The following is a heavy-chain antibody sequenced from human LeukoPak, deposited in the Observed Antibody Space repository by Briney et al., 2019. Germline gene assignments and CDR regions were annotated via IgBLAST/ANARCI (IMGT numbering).Heavy chain of an antibody. CDR1: GYTFTSYD. CDR2: MNPNSGNT. CDR3: ARGRIRYFVAAPDV. D-gene: IGHD3-9*01. J-gene: IGHJ6*02. V-gene: IGHV1-8*01. Sequence: GASVKVSCKASGYTFTSYDINWVRQATGQGLGWMGWMNPNSGNTGYAQKFQGRVTMTRNTSISTAYMELSSLRSEDTAVYYCARGRIRYFVAAPDVWGQGTTVTVSS.